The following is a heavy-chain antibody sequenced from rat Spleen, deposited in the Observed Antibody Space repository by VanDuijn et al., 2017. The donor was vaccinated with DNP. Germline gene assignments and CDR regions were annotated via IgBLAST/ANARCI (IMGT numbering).Heavy chain of an antibody. CDR2: ISYSCRH. J-gene: IGHJ2*01. Sequence: EVQLQESGSGLVKPSQSLSLTCSVTGYSITSNYWGWIRKFQGNKMEYIGHISYSCRHNYNPSLKSRLSITRDTSKNHFFLHLNSVTTEDTATYYCARWTRYFDYWGQGVMVTVSS. D-gene: IGHD1-7*01. CDR3: ARWTRYFDY. CDR1: GYSITSNY. V-gene: IGHV3-1*01.